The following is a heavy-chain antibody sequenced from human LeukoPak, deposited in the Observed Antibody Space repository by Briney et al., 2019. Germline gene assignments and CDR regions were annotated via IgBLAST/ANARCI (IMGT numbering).Heavy chain of an antibody. CDR1: GFTVSSDL. J-gene: IGHJ4*02. Sequence: GGSLRLSCAVSGFTVSSDLMNWVRQAPGMGLEWVSSTNSGGDTYYADSVKGRFIISREKSRNTLYLQMNSLRVDDTAVYYCARGGSMVRGVLWGQGTLVTVSS. D-gene: IGHD3-10*01. V-gene: IGHV3-53*01. CDR3: ARGGSMVRGVL. CDR2: TNSGGDT.